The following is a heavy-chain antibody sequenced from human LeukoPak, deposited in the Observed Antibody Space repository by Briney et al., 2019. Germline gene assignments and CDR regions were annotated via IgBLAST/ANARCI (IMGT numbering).Heavy chain of an antibody. CDR2: IYSGGSQ. CDR1: GFTVSSNY. V-gene: IGHV3-53*01. D-gene: IGHD1-26*01. CDR3: ARDSGSYYFDY. J-gene: IGHJ4*02. Sequence: GGSLRLSCAASGFTVSSNYMRWVRKAPGKGLEWVSVIYSGGSQYYADSVKGRFTISRDNSKNTLYLQMNSLRAEDTAVYYCARDSGSYYFDYWVQGTLVTVSS.